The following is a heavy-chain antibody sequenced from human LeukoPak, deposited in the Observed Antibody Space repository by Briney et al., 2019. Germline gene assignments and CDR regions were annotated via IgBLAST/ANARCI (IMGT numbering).Heavy chain of an antibody. J-gene: IGHJ4*02. CDR1: GFTFNNAW. CDR3: AKGASSYRFYFDY. Sequence: PGGSLRLSCAASGFTFNNAWMSWVRQAPGKGLEWVSAISGSGGSTYYADSVKGRFTISRDNSKNTLYLQMNSLRAEDTAVYYCAKGASSYRFYFDYWGQGTLVTVSS. CDR2: ISGSGGST. D-gene: IGHD2-2*01. V-gene: IGHV3-23*01.